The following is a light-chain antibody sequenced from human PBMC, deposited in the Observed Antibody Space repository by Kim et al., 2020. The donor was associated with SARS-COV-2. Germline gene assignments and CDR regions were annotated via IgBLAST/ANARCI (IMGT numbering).Light chain of an antibody. Sequence: LAASVGDRVTITGQESQDSTNYLNWYQHKPGKAPKLLIYDASNLETGVPSRFSGSGSGTHFTFTISSLQPEDFATYYCHQYDDLIFGGGTKVDIK. CDR1: QDSTNY. J-gene: IGKJ4*01. CDR2: DAS. V-gene: IGKV1-33*01. CDR3: HQYDDLI.